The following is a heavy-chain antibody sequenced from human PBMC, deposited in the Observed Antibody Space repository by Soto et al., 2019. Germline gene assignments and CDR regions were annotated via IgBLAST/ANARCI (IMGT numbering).Heavy chain of an antibody. CDR1: GFAXGSYW. J-gene: IGHJ4*02. V-gene: IGHV3-74*01. D-gene: IGHD1-1*01. Sequence: VQLVEXGGGLVQPGGXLXLXXAAXGFAXGSYWMHWXRQAPGKGLVWVSRISQDGAIATQADXVKGRFPISXXXXXXXXFLQMNSLRADDTAVYYCLRDQRHWNEFADQWGQXTLVTVSS. CDR3: LRDQRHWNEFADQ. CDR2: ISQDGAIA.